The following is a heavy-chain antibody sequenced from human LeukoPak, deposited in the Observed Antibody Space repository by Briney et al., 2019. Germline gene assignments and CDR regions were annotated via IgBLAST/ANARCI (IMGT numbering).Heavy chain of an antibody. CDR1: GGSVNSGSNY. V-gene: IGHV4-61*01. CDR2: VYYSGST. J-gene: IGHJ6*02. CDR3: GREPCSGGSCGFVDV. Sequence: PSETLSLTCTVSGGSVNSGSNYWSWIRQPRGKGLECIEYVYYSGSTNYNTSLKSRVTISIDTSNYQFSLKLRSATAADTAVYYCGREPCSGGSCGFVDVWGQGTTVTVSS. D-gene: IGHD2-15*01.